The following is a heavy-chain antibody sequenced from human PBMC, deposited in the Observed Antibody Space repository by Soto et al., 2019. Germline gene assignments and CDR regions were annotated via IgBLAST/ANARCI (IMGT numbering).Heavy chain of an antibody. CDR3: ARHVGSGSFYYYYYMDV. D-gene: IGHD3-10*01. CDR2: IYPGDSDT. Sequence: PVESPKISCKGSGYSFTSYCIGWVRQMPGKGLEWMGIIYPGDSDTRYSPSFQGQVTISADKSISTAYQQWSSLKASDTAMYYCARHVGSGSFYYYYYMDVWGKGTTVTVSS. V-gene: IGHV5-51*01. CDR1: GYSFTSYC. J-gene: IGHJ6*03.